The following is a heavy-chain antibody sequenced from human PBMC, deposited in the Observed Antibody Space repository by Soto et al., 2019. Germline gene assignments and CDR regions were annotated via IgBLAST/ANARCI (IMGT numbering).Heavy chain of an antibody. CDR1: GGSISSYY. V-gene: IGHV4-59*08. D-gene: IGHD3-16*02. CDR3: ARLDYIWGSYRYYFDY. J-gene: IGHJ4*02. CDR2: IYYSGST. Sequence: QVQLQESGPGLVKPSETLSLTCTVSGGSISSYYWSWIRQPPGKGLEWIGYIYYSGSTNYNPSLKSRVTISVDTSKNQFSLKLSSVTAADTAVYYCARLDYIWGSYRYYFDYWGQGTLVTVSS.